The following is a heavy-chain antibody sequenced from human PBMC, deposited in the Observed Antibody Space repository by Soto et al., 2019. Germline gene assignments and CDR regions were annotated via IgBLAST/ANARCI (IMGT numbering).Heavy chain of an antibody. CDR1: GFTFSSYA. D-gene: IGHD6-19*01. J-gene: IGHJ4*02. Sequence: QVQLVESGGGVVQPGRSLRLSCAASGFTFSSYAMHWVRQAPGKGLEWVAVISYDGSNKYYADSVKGRFTISRDNSKNTLYLQMNSLRAEDTAVYYCARGSGWYQEGFDYWGQGTLVTVSS. V-gene: IGHV3-30-3*01. CDR2: ISYDGSNK. CDR3: ARGSGWYQEGFDY.